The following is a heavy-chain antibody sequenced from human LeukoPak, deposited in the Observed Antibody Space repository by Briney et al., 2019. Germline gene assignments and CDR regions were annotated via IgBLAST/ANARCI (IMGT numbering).Heavy chain of an antibody. CDR3: AKRSGYTTGWFFDF. CDR2: ISGSGDNT. J-gene: IGHJ4*02. CDR1: GFSFSSYA. Sequence: GGSLRLSCAASGFSFSSYAMSWVRQAPGKGLEWVSSISGSGDNTYYAESVKGRFTISRDNSKNTLFLQTNSLRAEDTAVFYCAKRSGYTTGWFFDFWGQGTLVTVSS. D-gene: IGHD6-19*01. V-gene: IGHV3-23*01.